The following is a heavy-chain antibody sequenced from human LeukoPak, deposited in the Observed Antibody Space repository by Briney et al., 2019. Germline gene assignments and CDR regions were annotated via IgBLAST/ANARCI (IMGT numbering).Heavy chain of an antibody. Sequence: GGSLRLSCAASGFTVSSNYMSWVRQAPGKGLEWVSVIYSGGSTYYADSVKGRFTISRDNSKNTLYLQMNSLRAEDTAVYYCARAPPTTVTTFDYWGQGTLVTVSS. CDR1: GFTVSSNY. D-gene: IGHD4-17*01. CDR3: ARAPPTTVTTFDY. V-gene: IGHV3-53*01. J-gene: IGHJ4*02. CDR2: IYSGGST.